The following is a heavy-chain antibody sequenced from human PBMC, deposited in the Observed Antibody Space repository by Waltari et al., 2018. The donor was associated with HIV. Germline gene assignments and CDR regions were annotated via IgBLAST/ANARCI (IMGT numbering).Heavy chain of an antibody. CDR2: INPNMCNT. V-gene: IGHV1-8*01. Sequence: QVQLVQSGAEVKKPGASVKVSCKASGYTFTSYDINWVRQATGQGLEWMGWINPNMCNTGYAKKFQGRVTMTRNTSISTAYMELSSLRSEDTAVYYCASKVLGYCSSTSCFFDYWGQGTLVTVSS. CDR3: ASKVLGYCSSTSCFFDY. J-gene: IGHJ4*02. CDR1: GYTFTSYD. D-gene: IGHD2-2*01.